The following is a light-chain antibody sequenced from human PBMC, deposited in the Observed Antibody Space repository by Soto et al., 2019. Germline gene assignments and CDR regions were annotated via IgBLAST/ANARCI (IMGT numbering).Light chain of an antibody. CDR1: QSVSSSY. CDR3: QQYGSSPPFT. V-gene: IGKV3-20*01. J-gene: IGKJ1*01. Sequence: EIFLTQSPDTLSLSPGERATLSCRASQSVSSSYLAWYQQKPGQAPRLLIYGASSRATGIPDRFGGSGSGTDFTLTISRLEPEDFAVYYCQQYGSSPPFTFGQVTKVDIK. CDR2: GAS.